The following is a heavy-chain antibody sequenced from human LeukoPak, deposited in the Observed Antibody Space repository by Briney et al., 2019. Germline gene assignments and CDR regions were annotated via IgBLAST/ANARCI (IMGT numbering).Heavy chain of an antibody. CDR2: IYSGGST. CDR1: GVTFSSNY. CDR3: ARGWEGLNWFDH. V-gene: IGHV3-66*02. D-gene: IGHD1-26*01. J-gene: IGHJ5*02. Sequence: PGGSLRLSCAASGVTFSSNYMSWVRQAPGKGLEWVSVIYSGGSTYYTDSVKGRFTISRDKSKNPLSLPMTSLTAEDTAVYYCARGWEGLNWFDHWGQGTLVTVSS.